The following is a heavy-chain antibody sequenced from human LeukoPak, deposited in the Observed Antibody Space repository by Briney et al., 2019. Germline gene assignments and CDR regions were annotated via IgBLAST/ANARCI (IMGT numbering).Heavy chain of an antibody. CDR2: IYPGDSDT. V-gene: IGHV5-51*01. CDR3: ARGIAGYNSRGFDY. CDR1: GYLFSNYW. Sequence: GESLKISCKGSGYLFSNYWIAWVRRMPGKGLEWMGIIYPGDSDTRYSLSFQGQVTISADKSISTASLQWSSLKASGTAIYYCARGIAGYNSRGFDYWGQGTLVTVSS. D-gene: IGHD3-10*01. J-gene: IGHJ4*02.